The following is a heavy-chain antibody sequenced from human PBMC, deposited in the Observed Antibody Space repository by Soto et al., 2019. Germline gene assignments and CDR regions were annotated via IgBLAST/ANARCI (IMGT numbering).Heavy chain of an antibody. J-gene: IGHJ5*02. CDR3: ARGHYYDSSGWYNWFDP. V-gene: IGHV4-30-4*01. CDR1: GGSISSGDYY. D-gene: IGHD3-22*01. CDR2: IYYSGST. Sequence: PSETLSLTCTVSGGSISSGDYYWSWIRQPPGKGLEWIGYIYYSGSTYYNPSLKSRVTISVDTSKNQFSLKLSSVTAADTAVYYCARGHYYDSSGWYNWFDPWGQGTLVTVS.